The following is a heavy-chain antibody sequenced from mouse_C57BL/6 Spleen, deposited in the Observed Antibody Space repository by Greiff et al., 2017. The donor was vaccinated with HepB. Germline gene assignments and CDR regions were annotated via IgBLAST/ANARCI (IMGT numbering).Heavy chain of an antibody. D-gene: IGHD1-1*01. CDR1: GFTFSDYY. J-gene: IGHJ1*03. V-gene: IGHV5-16*01. CDR3: ARVGYYGSLWYFDV. CDR2: INYDGSST. Sequence: EVQVVESEGGLVQPGSSMKLSCTASGFTFSDYYMAWVRQVPEKGLEWVANINYDGSSTYYLDSLKSRFIISRDNAKNILYLQMSSLKSEDTATYYCARVGYYGSLWYFDVWGTGTTVTVSS.